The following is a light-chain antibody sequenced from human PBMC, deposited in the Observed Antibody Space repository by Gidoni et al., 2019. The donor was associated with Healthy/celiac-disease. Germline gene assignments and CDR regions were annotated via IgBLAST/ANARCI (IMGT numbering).Light chain of an antibody. J-gene: IGKJ4*01. CDR3: QQSYSTPLT. CDR2: AAS. CDR1: QSISSY. Sequence: DIQMTQSPSSLSASVGDRVTITCRASQSISSYLNWYQQKPGKAPKLLIYAASSLQSRVPSRFSGSGSGTDFTLTISSLQPEDFATYYCQQSYSTPLTFXGXTKVEIK. V-gene: IGKV1-39*01.